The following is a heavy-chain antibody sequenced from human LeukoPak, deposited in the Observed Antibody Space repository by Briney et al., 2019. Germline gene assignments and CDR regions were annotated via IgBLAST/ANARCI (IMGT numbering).Heavy chain of an antibody. J-gene: IGHJ3*02. CDR3: AKDSLKDYAGDAFDI. CDR2: ISYDGSNK. Sequence: GGSLRLSCAASGFTFSSYAMHWVRQAPGKGLEWVAVISYDGSNKYYADSVKGRFTISRDNSKNTLYLQMNSLRAEDTAVYYCAKDSLKDYAGDAFDIWGQGTMVTVSS. D-gene: IGHD4-17*01. CDR1: GFTFSSYA. V-gene: IGHV3-30-3*01.